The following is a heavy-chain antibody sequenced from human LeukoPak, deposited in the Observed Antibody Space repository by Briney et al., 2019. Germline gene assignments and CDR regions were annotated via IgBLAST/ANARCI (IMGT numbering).Heavy chain of an antibody. CDR3: ARDARVGSYDY. D-gene: IGHD1-26*01. CDR2: ISANTGNP. CDR1: GYTFTSYS. V-gene: IGHV7-4-1*02. J-gene: IGHJ4*02. Sequence: GASVTVSCKASGYTFTSYSMNWVRQVPGQGLEWMGYISANTGNPTYAQDFTGRFVFFWDTSVTTAYLQISSLKAEDTAVYYCARDARVGSYDYWGQGTLVTVSS.